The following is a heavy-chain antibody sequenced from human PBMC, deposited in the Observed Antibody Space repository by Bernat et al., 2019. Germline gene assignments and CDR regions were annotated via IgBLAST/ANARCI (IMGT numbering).Heavy chain of an antibody. CDR1: GFTLSSYA. J-gene: IGHJ4*02. Sequence: EVQLLESGGDLVQPGGSLRLSCVVSGFTLSSYAMSWVRQAPGKGLEWVSAIRGSGGSTSYADSVKGRFTISRDNSENTLYLQMNSLRAEDTAVYYCVKDGRKAAAGQCDYWGQGTLVTVSS. D-gene: IGHD6-13*01. CDR3: VKDGRKAAAGQCDY. CDR2: IRGSGGST. V-gene: IGHV3-23*01.